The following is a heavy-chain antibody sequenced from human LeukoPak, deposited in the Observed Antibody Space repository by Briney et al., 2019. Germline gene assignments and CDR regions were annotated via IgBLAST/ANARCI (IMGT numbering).Heavy chain of an antibody. D-gene: IGHD3-10*01. CDR1: GGTFSSYA. J-gene: IGHJ6*02. CDR2: FIPIFGTT. CDR3: AREGSYYHMGYYYYGMDV. V-gene: IGHV1-69*05. Sequence: ASVKVSCKASGGTFSSYAINWVRQAPGQGLEGRGGFIPIFGTTNYAQKFQGRVTITTDESTSTAYMELRSLRSGDTAVYYCAREGSYYHMGYYYYGMDVWGQGTTVTVSS.